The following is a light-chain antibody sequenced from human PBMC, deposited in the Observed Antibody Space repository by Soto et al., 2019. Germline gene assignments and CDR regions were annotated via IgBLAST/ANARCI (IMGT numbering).Light chain of an antibody. V-gene: IGKV3-15*01. Sequence: EIVVTQSPDTLSVSPGDTATLSCRASERVSHCLAWYQQKPGQPPRLLIYHASIRATGVPARFSGSGSGTEFTLTISSLQTEDFAVYYCQEYDNRPPWTFGQGTRVEIK. CDR1: ERVSHC. CDR2: HAS. J-gene: IGKJ1*01. CDR3: QEYDNRPPWT.